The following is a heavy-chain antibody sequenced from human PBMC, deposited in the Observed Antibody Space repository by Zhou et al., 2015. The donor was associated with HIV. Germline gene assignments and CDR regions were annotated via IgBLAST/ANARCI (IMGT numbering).Heavy chain of an antibody. CDR1: GGTLGNYG. Sequence: QVQLVQSGAEVKKPGSSVKVSCRASGGTLGNYGISWVRQAPGQGLEWMGGIIPIFGTASYAQRFQGRVTITADKSTSTAYMDLSSLRSEDTAVYYCVRNSGTSKYIFDLWGQGTRVIVSS. J-gene: IGHJ3*01. CDR2: IIPIFGTA. V-gene: IGHV1-69*06. D-gene: IGHD1-26*01. CDR3: VRNSGTSKYIFDL.